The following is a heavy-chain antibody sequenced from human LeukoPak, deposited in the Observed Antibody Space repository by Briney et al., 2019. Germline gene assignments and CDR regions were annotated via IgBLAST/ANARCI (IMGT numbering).Heavy chain of an antibody. D-gene: IGHD2-2*01. Sequence: GGSLRLSCAASGFTFSSYSMNWVRQAPGKGLEWVSSISSSSSYIYYADSVRGRFTISRDNAKNSLYLQMNSLRAEDTAVYYCASISQGRIVVVPAAMGPRDYYYMDVWGKGTTVTVSS. CDR1: GFTFSSYS. CDR3: ASISQGRIVVVPAAMGPRDYYYMDV. V-gene: IGHV3-21*01. J-gene: IGHJ6*03. CDR2: ISSSSSYI.